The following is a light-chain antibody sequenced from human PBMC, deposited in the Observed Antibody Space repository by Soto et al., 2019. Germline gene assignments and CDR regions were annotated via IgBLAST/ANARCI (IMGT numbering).Light chain of an antibody. J-gene: IGKJ5*01. CDR3: QQHNNWPPIT. V-gene: IGKV3-15*01. CDR1: QSVNIN. Sequence: DIVMTQSPATLAVSPGERASLSCRASQSVNINLAWYQQKPGQAPRLLIFGASSRANGIPARFSGSGSGTEFTLTISNLQTEDFAVYYCQQHNNWPPITFGQGTRLEIK. CDR2: GAS.